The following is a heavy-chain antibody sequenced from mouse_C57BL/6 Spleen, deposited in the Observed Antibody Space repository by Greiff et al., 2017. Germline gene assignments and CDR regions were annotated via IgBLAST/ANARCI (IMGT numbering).Heavy chain of an antibody. D-gene: IGHD1-1*01. J-gene: IGHJ4*01. CDR2: ISSGGDYI. V-gene: IGHV5-9-1*02. CDR3: TRGTTVVATYYAMDY. Sequence: EVQLQESGEGLVKPGGSLKLSCAASGFTFSSYAMSWVRQTPEKRLEWVAYISSGGDYIYYADTVKGRFTISRDNARNTLYLQMSSLKSEDTAMYYGTRGTTVVATYYAMDYWGQGTSVTVSS. CDR1: GFTFSSYA.